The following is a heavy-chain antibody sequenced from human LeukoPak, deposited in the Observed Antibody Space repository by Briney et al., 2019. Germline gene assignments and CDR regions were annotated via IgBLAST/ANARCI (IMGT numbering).Heavy chain of an antibody. Sequence: SETLSLTCAVYGGSFSGYYWSWIRQPPGKGLEWIGEINHSGSTNYNPSLKSRVTISVDTSKNQFSLKLSSVTAADTAVYYCARARGPLWFGESPYFDYWGQGTLVTVSS. V-gene: IGHV4-34*01. J-gene: IGHJ4*02. CDR1: GGSFSGYY. D-gene: IGHD3-10*01. CDR3: ARARGPLWFGESPYFDY. CDR2: INHSGST.